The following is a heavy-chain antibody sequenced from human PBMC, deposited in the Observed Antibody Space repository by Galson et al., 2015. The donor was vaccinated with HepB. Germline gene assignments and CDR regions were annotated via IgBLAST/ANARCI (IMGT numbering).Heavy chain of an antibody. V-gene: IGHV3-21*06. CDR3: ARIVFRYFPEEGAFDI. CDR2: ISSSSGFI. D-gene: IGHD3-9*01. Sequence: SLRLSCAASGFTLSSYSMNWVRQAPGKRLEWVSSISSSSGFIYYIDSVKGRFTISRDNAKNSLYLQMNSLRAEDTAVYYCARIVFRYFPEEGAFDIWGQGTMVTVSS. J-gene: IGHJ3*02. CDR1: GFTLSSYS.